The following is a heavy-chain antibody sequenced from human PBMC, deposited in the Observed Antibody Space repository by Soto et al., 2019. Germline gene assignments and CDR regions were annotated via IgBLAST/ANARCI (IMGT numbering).Heavy chain of an antibody. CDR2: ISDSGATT. CDR3: AKEDTSSGSLDY. Sequence: GGSQRLSCAASGFPFGENSMSWVRQAPGKGLEWVSGISDSGATTYYADSVRGRFTISRDNSKNTLYLQMKSLRAEDSASYYCAKEDTSSGSLDYWGQGALVTVSS. D-gene: IGHD6-19*01. V-gene: IGHV3-23*01. J-gene: IGHJ4*02. CDR1: GFPFGENS.